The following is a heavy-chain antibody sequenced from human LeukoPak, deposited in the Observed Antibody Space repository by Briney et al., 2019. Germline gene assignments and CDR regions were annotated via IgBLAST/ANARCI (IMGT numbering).Heavy chain of an antibody. CDR1: GFAFSGYG. V-gene: IGHV3-30*18. D-gene: IGHD6-6*01. CDR3: AKYSSSSNYYYGMDV. Sequence: PGGSLRLSCAASGFAFSGYGMHWVRQAPGKGLEWVALISYDGNNKYYADSVKGRFTISRDNSKNTLYLQMNSLRPEDTAVYHCAKYSSSSNYYYGMDVWGQGTTVTVSS. J-gene: IGHJ6*02. CDR2: ISYDGNNK.